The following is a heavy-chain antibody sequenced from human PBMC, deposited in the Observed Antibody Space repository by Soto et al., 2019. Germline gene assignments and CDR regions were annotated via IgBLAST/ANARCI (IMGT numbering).Heavy chain of an antibody. CDR2: MNPNSGNT. D-gene: IGHD4-17*01. CDR1: GYTFTSYD. CDR3: ASAINDYGDTDDY. J-gene: IGHJ4*02. Sequence: ASVKVSCKASGYTFTSYDINWVRQATGQGLEWMGWMNPNSGNTGYAQKFQGRVTMTRNTSISTAYMELSSLRSEDTAVYYCASAINDYGDTDDYWGQGTLVTVSS. V-gene: IGHV1-8*01.